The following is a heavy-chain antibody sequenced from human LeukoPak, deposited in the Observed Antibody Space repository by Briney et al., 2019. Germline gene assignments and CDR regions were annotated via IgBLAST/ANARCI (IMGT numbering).Heavy chain of an antibody. V-gene: IGHV3-23*01. J-gene: IGHJ4*02. CDR2: ISAGKGNT. CDR3: ATDPILYYYDSSGLPDY. Sequence: GGSLRLSCAASAFTLSTYAMSWVRQAPGKGLEWVSGISAGKGNTYYADSVKGRFTISRDNSKNTLYLQMNSLRAEDTAVYYCATDPILYYYDSSGLPDYWGQGTLVTVSS. D-gene: IGHD3-22*01. CDR1: AFTLSTYA.